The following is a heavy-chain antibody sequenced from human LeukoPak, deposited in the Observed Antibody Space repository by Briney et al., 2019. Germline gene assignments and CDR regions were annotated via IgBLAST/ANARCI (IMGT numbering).Heavy chain of an antibody. CDR1: GGSISTYY. CDR2: IYYSGNS. J-gene: IGHJ5*02. D-gene: IGHD3-22*01. Sequence: SETLSLTCTVSGGSISTYYWSWIRQPPGKGLEWIGYIYYSGNSNYNPSLKRRVTISVDTSKNQCSLKLSSVTAADTAVYYCAGLGASGNGYLSWFDPWGQGTLVTVSS. CDR3: AGLGASGNGYLSWFDP. V-gene: IGHV4-59*01.